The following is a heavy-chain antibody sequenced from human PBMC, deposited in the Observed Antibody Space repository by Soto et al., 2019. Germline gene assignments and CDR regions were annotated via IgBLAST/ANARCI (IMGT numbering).Heavy chain of an antibody. J-gene: IGHJ4*02. CDR1: GGSINSYW. D-gene: IGHD2-2*01. CDR3: ARDIGSYAYAEGY. Sequence: SETLSLTCSVSGGSINSYWWSWIRQPAGKGREWIGRVYSSETTDSNPTLNSRATMSVETSKNQFSLKLTSVTAADTAVYYCARDIGSYAYAEGYWGQGVQVTVSS. CDR2: VYSSETT. V-gene: IGHV4-4*07.